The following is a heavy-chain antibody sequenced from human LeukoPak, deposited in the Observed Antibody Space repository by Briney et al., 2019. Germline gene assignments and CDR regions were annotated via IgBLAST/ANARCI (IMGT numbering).Heavy chain of an antibody. Sequence: GASVKVSCKASGYTFTGYYMHWVRQAPGQGLEWMGWINPNSGGTNYAQKFQGRVTMTRDTSISTAYMELSRLRSDDTAVYYCARDCSSAQPRDTQKQVGSNWFDPWGQGTLVTVSS. D-gene: IGHD5-18*01. V-gene: IGHV1-2*02. CDR3: ARDCSSAQPRDTQKQVGSNWFDP. CDR2: INPNSGGT. J-gene: IGHJ5*02. CDR1: GYTFTGYY.